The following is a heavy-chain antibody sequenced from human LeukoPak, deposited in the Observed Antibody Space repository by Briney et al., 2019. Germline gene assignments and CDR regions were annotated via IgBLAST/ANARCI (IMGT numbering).Heavy chain of an antibody. V-gene: IGHV3-74*01. CDR1: GFTFSSYW. CDR2: INSDGSST. CDR3: ARVGGSNAFDI. D-gene: IGHD1-26*01. J-gene: IGHJ3*02. Sequence: PGGSLRLSCAASGFTFSSYWVHWVRQAPGKGLVWVSPINSDGSSTRYADSVKGRFTISRDNAKNTLSLQMNSLRAEDTAVYYCARVGGSNAFDIWGQGTMVIVSS.